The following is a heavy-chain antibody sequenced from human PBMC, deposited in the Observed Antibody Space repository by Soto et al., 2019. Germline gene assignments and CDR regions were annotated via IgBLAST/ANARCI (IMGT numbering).Heavy chain of an antibody. CDR3: ATETAVAGTVGD. CDR2: IYYSGST. D-gene: IGHD6-19*01. V-gene: IGHV4-30-4*01. Sequence: QVQLQESGPGLVKPSQTLSLTCTVSGGSISSGDYYWSWIRQPPGKGLEWIGYIYYSGSTYYNPSLKSRVTISVDTFKNHFSLKLSSVPAADTAVYYCATETAVAGTVGDWGQGTLVTVSS. J-gene: IGHJ4*02. CDR1: GGSISSGDYY.